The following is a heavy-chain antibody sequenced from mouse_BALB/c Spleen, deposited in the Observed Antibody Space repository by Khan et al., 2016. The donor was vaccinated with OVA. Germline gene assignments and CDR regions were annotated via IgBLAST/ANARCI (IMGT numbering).Heavy chain of an antibody. Sequence: LVESGPEVKKPGETVKISCKASGYSFTNYGMNWVRQAPGKGLKWMGWINTYTGEPTYADDFKGRFAFSLETSASTAYLQINNLKNEDTATYFFASGGYCYFDVWGAGTTVTVSS. CDR1: GYSFTNYG. CDR2: INTYTGEP. V-gene: IGHV9-3-1*01. D-gene: IGHD1-1*02. J-gene: IGHJ1*01. CDR3: ASGGYCYFDV.